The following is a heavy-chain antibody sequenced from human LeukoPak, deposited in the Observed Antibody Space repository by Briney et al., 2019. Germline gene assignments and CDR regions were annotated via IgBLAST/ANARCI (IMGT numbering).Heavy chain of an antibody. CDR2: IAYDGSSK. CDR1: GFTFTGYA. V-gene: IGHV3-30*02. J-gene: IGHJ6*03. D-gene: IGHD1-1*01. CDR3: AKERTGYYMEV. Sequence: GGSLRLSCIASGFTFTGYAMHWVRQAPGKGLEWVAFIAYDGSSKYYADSVKGRFTISRDSSKSTLYLQMNSLRAEDTAVYYCAKERTGYYMEVWGRGTTATVSS.